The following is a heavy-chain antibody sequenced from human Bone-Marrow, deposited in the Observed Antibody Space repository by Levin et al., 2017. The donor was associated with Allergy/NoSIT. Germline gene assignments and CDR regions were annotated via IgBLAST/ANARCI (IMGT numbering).Heavy chain of an antibody. Sequence: GESLKISCKASGYNFTGYHIHWVRQAPGQGLEWMGWINPNSGVTNYAQKFQGTVTLTRDTSISTAYMELTRLRSDDTAIYYCSRELRGLWGQGTLVIVSS. V-gene: IGHV1-2*02. CDR3: SRELRGL. CDR1: GYNFTGYH. CDR2: INPNSGVT. J-gene: IGHJ4*02.